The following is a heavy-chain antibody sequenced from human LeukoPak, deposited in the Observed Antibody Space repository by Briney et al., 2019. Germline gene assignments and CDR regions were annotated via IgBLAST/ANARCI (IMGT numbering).Heavy chain of an antibody. CDR3: VRDGSYYDSSGYYYLY. D-gene: IGHD3-22*01. V-gene: IGHV1-69*13. CDR1: GGTFSSYA. CDR2: ITPMFGTA. J-gene: IGHJ4*02. Sequence: SVTVSCKASGGTFSSYAISWVRQAPGQGLEWMGGITPMFGTANYAQKFQGRVTITADESTSTAYIELSSLRSEDTAVYYCVRDGSYYDSSGYYYLYWGQGTLVTVSS.